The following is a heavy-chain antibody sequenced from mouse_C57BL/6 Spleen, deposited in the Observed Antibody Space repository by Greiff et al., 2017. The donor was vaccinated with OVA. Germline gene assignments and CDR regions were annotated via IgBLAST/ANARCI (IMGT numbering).Heavy chain of an antibody. J-gene: IGHJ3*01. V-gene: IGHV1-50*01. Sequence: QVQLQQPGAELVKPGASVKLSCKASGYTFTSYWMQWVKQRPGQGLEWIGEIDPSGSYTNYNQKFKGKATLTVDTSSSTAYMQLSSLTSEDSAVYYCAGGDYDGSWFAYWGQGTLVTVSA. CDR3: AGGDYDGSWFAY. D-gene: IGHD1-1*01. CDR1: GYTFTSYW. CDR2: IDPSGSYT.